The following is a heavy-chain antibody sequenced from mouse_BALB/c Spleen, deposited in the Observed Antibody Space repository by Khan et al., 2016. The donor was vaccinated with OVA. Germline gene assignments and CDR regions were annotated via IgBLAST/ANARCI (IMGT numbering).Heavy chain of an antibody. Sequence: QVQLKQSGAELVRPGTSVKMSCKAAGYTFTNYWLGWVKQRPGHGLEWIGDIFPGGGYTNYDEKFKGMATLTTDTSSSTAYMQLSSLTSEDSAIYYWARRGAARATWDFCDYWGQGTTLTVSS. V-gene: IGHV1-63*02. CDR3: ARRGAARATWDFCDY. J-gene: IGHJ2*01. D-gene: IGHD3-1*01. CDR2: IFPGGGYT. CDR1: GYTFTNYW.